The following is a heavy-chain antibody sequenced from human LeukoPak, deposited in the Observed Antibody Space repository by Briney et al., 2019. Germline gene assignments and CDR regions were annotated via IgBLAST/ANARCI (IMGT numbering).Heavy chain of an antibody. CDR1: GYTFTSYG. J-gene: IGHJ6*04. Sequence: ASVKVSCKASGYTFTSYGISWVRQAPGQGLERMGWISAYNGNTNYAQKLQGRVTMTTDTSTSTAYMELRSLRSDDTAVYYCARDLRLWFGGYYYYYGMDVWGKGTTVTVSS. V-gene: IGHV1-18*04. CDR3: ARDLRLWFGGYYYYYGMDV. D-gene: IGHD3-10*01. CDR2: ISAYNGNT.